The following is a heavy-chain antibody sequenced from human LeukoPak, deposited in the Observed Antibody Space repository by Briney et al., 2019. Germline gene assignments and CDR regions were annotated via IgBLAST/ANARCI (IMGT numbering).Heavy chain of an antibody. V-gene: IGHV3-23*01. Sequence: GGSLRLSCATSGFTFSSYAMNWVRQAPGKGLEWVSVISDSGGNPYYADSVKGRFTISRDNSKNTLYLQMNSLRAEDMAVYYCAKLRYSGSLKGAFDIWGQGTMVTVSS. D-gene: IGHD1-26*01. CDR2: ISDSGGNP. CDR1: GFTFSSYA. J-gene: IGHJ3*02. CDR3: AKLRYSGSLKGAFDI.